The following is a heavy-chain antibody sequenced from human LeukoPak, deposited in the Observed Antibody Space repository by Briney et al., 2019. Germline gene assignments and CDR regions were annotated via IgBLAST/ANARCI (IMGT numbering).Heavy chain of an antibody. J-gene: IGHJ4*02. Sequence: GGSLRLSCAASGFTFSSYGMSWVRQAPGKGLEWVSAISGSGGSTYYADSVKGRFTLSRDNSQSTLYLQMNSLRTGDTAIYYCAKQIDGSGTFLYPKYFDYWGQGTLVTVSS. V-gene: IGHV3-23*01. D-gene: IGHD3-10*01. CDR2: ISGSGGST. CDR3: AKQIDGSGTFLYPKYFDY. CDR1: GFTFSSYG.